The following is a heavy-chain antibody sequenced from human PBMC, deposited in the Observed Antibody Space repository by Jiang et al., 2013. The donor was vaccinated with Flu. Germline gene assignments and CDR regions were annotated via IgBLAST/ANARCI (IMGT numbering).Heavy chain of an antibody. CDR1: GGSISSYY. J-gene: IGHJ5*02. D-gene: IGHD6-13*01. CDR3: ARAGGGSSWYEENWFDP. V-gene: IGHV4-59*13. Sequence: LLKPSETPSLTCTVSGGSISSYYWSWIRQPPGKGLEWIGYIYYSGSTNYNPSLKSRVTISVDTSKNQFSLKLSSVTAADTAVYYCARAGGGSSWYEENWFDPWGQGTLVTVSS. CDR2: IYYSGST.